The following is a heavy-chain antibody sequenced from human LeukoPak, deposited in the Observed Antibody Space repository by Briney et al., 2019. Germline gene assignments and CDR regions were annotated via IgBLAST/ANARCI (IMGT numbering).Heavy chain of an antibody. J-gene: IGHJ4*02. D-gene: IGHD6-13*01. CDR2: IYNSGTT. Sequence: SETLSLTCTVSGGSISSYYWSWIRQPPGKGLEWIGYIYNSGTTNYNPSLKSRVTISVDTSKSQFSLQLSSVTAADTAMYYCARTIAAAGTGGDYWGQGTLVTVSS. CDR3: ARTIAAAGTGGDY. V-gene: IGHV4-59*01. CDR1: GGSISSYY.